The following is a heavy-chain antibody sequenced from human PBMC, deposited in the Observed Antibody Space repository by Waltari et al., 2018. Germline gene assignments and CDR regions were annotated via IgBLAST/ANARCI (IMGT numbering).Heavy chain of an antibody. V-gene: IGHV1-46*01. D-gene: IGHD6-6*01. CDR3: AINGDLGSSSSYFNY. CDR2: ISPGGGSV. CDR1: GYTFTNYF. Sequence: QVQLVQSGAEVEKPGASVKVSCKAPGYTFTNYFVHWVRQAPGPGLEWMGVISPGGGSVSYPPKFQGRVTMTSDTSTSTVYMELSSLRSEDTAVYYCAINGDLGSSSSYFNYWGQGTLVTVSS. J-gene: IGHJ4*02.